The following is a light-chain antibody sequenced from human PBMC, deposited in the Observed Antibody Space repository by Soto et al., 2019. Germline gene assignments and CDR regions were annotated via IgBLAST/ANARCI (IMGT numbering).Light chain of an antibody. CDR3: QQRSTTWT. J-gene: IGKJ1*01. CDR2: DAS. Sequence: EIVLTQSPAPLSLSPGERATLSCRASQSVSSYLAWYQQKPGQAPRLLIYDASNRATGIPARFSGSGSGTDFTLTISRLEPEDFAVYYWQQRSTTWTFGQGTKVEIK. V-gene: IGKV3-11*01. CDR1: QSVSSY.